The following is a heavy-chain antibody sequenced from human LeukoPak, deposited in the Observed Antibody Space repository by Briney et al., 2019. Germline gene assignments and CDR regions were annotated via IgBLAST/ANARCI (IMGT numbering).Heavy chain of an antibody. Sequence: SSETLSLTCTVSGGSISSYYWSWIRRPPGKGLEWIGYIHYSGSTSYNPSLKSRVTISVDTSKNQFSLKLSSVTAADTAVYYCARDLSGDQPFDYWGQGTLVTVSS. V-gene: IGHV4-59*01. CDR2: IHYSGST. J-gene: IGHJ4*02. D-gene: IGHD4-17*01. CDR3: ARDLSGDQPFDY. CDR1: GGSISSYY.